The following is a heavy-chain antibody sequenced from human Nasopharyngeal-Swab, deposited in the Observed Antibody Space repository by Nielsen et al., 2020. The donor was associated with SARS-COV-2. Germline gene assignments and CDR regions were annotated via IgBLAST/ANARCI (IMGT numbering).Heavy chain of an antibody. CDR2: ISYDGNYK. J-gene: IGHJ6*03. CDR1: GFTFSSYG. V-gene: IGHV3-30*18. CDR3: AKGRVTTFGVVIIDYYYYMDV. Sequence: GESLKISCAASGFTFSSYGMHWVRQAPGKGLEWVAVISYDGNYKYYADSVQGRFTISRDNSKNTLFLQMNSLRAEDTAVYYCAKGRVTTFGVVIIDYYYYMDVWGKGTTVTVSS. D-gene: IGHD3-3*01.